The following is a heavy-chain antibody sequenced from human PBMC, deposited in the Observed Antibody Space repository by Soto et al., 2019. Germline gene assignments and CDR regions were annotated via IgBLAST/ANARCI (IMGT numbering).Heavy chain of an antibody. CDR2: IIPILGIA. CDR1: GGTFSSYT. Sequence: QVQLVQSGAEVKKPGSSVKVSCKASGGTFSSYTISWVRQAPGQGLEWMGRIIPILGIANYAQKFQGRVTNTADKSTSTAYIELSSLRSEDTAVYYCARGGYSYGQPPFEYWGQGTLVTVSS. V-gene: IGHV1-69*02. D-gene: IGHD5-18*01. CDR3: ARGGYSYGQPPFEY. J-gene: IGHJ4*02.